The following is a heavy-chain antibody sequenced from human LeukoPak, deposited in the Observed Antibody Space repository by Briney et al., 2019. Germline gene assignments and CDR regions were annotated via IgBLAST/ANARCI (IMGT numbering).Heavy chain of an antibody. CDR2: IYNSGST. Sequence: PSQTLSLICIVSGGSISSGDYSWTWIRQHPGKGLEWIGYIYNSGSTSYKPSPKSRVTISEDTSQNQFSLKLSSVTAADTAVYYCARYTRNHGMEVWGQGTTVTVSS. J-gene: IGHJ6*02. CDR1: GGSISSGDYS. V-gene: IGHV4-31*03. CDR3: ARYTRNHGMEV. D-gene: IGHD1-14*01.